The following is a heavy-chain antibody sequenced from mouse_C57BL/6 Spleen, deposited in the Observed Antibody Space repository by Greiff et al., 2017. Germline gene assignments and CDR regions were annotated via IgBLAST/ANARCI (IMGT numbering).Heavy chain of an antibody. D-gene: IGHD2-4*01. CDR3: ARYGDYDWDWYFDV. Sequence: EVQLQESGGGLVQPGGSLSLSCAASGFTFTDYYMSWVRQPPGKALEWLGFIRNKANGYTTEYSASVKGRFTISRDNSQSILYLQMNALRAEDSATYYCARYGDYDWDWYFDVWGTGTTVTVSS. J-gene: IGHJ1*03. V-gene: IGHV7-3*01. CDR2: IRNKANGYTT. CDR1: GFTFTDYY.